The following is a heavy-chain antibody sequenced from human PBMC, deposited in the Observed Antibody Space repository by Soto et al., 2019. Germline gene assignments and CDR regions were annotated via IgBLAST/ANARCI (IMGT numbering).Heavy chain of an antibody. Sequence: ETLSLTCTVSGGSISSYYWSWIRQPPGKGLEWIGYIYYSGSTNYNPSLKSRVTISVDTSKNQFSLKLSSVTAADTAVYYCARGGDFKNYEYYFDYWGQGTLVTVSS. D-gene: IGHD1-7*01. J-gene: IGHJ4*02. CDR2: IYYSGST. CDR3: ARGGDFKNYEYYFDY. CDR1: GGSISSYY. V-gene: IGHV4-59*01.